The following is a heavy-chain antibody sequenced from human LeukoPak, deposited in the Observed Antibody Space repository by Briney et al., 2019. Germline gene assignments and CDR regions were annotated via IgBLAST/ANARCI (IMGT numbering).Heavy chain of an antibody. V-gene: IGHV4-30-4*01. CDR1: GGSISSGDYY. CDR2: IYYSGST. D-gene: IGHD3-22*01. CDR3: ARAPNGYYLKYYFDY. J-gene: IGHJ4*02. Sequence: SETLSLTCTVSGGSISSGDYYWSWIRQPPGKGLEWIGYIYYSGSTYYNPSLKSRVTISVDTSKNQFSLKLSSVTAADTAVYYCARAPNGYYLKYYFDYWGQGTLVTVSS.